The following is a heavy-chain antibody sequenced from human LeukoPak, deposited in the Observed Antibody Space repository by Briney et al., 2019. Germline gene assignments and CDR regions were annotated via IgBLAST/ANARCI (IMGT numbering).Heavy chain of an antibody. Sequence: PSETLSLTCTVSGGSISSYYWSWIRQPPGKGLEWTRYIYYSGRTNYNPSLKSRVTISVGTSKNQFSLKLSSVTAADTAVYYCARGPNRYYFDYWGQGTLVTVSS. J-gene: IGHJ4*02. V-gene: IGHV4-59*01. D-gene: IGHD2/OR15-2a*01. CDR3: ARGPNRYYFDY. CDR2: IYYSGRT. CDR1: GGSISSYY.